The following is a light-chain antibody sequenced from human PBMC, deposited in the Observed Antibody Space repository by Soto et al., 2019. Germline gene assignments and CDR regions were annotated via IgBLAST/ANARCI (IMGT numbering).Light chain of an antibody. CDR3: QQYFGTPVT. CDR2: WAS. J-gene: IGKJ4*01. Sequence: DMVLTQSPDSLAVPLGERATINCKSSQSVSYSSNSDNYLAWYQQKPGQPPKLLIYWASTRESGVPDRFSGSGSGQDFTLTISSLQAEDVAVYYCQQYFGTPVTFGGGTRVEIK. V-gene: IGKV4-1*01. CDR1: QSVSYSSNSDNY.